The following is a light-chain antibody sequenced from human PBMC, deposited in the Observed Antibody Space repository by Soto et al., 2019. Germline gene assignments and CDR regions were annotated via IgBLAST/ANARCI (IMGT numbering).Light chain of an antibody. J-gene: IGLJ3*02. CDR2: DVS. CDR1: SSDVGGYNY. Sequence: QSALTQPASVSGSPGQSITISCTGTSSDVGGYNYVSWYQQHPDKAPKLMIYDVSNRPSGVSSRFSGSKSGNTASLTISGLQAEDEADYYCSSYTSSNTLEVFGGGTKLTVL. CDR3: SSYTSSNTLEV. V-gene: IGLV2-14*01.